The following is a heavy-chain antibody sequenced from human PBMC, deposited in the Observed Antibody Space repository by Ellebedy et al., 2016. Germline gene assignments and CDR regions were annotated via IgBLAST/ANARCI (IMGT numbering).Heavy chain of an antibody. CDR3: VTDKGWFAFHI. Sequence: GESLKISCAASGFTFSSHWMTWVRQAPGQGLEWVAHIKEDGSATQYVDSVRGRFTISRDNAKNSLFLQMISLRVEDTAVYYCVTDKGWFAFHIWGRGTMVTVSS. D-gene: IGHD6-19*01. J-gene: IGHJ3*02. CDR2: IKEDGSAT. V-gene: IGHV3-7*01. CDR1: GFTFSSHW.